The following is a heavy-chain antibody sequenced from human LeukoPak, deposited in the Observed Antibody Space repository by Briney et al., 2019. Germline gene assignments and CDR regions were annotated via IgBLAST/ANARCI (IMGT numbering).Heavy chain of an antibody. CDR3: ARASSYDFWSGYPYAQSYYYGMDV. CDR1: GGTFSSYA. CDR2: IIPILGIA. J-gene: IGHJ6*02. Sequence: SVKVSCKASGGTFSSYAISWVRQAPGQGLEWMGRIIPILGIANYAQKFQGRVTMTADKSTSTAYMELSSLRSEDTAVYYCARASSYDFWSGYPYAQSYYYGMDVWGQGTTVTVSS. V-gene: IGHV1-69*04. D-gene: IGHD3-3*01.